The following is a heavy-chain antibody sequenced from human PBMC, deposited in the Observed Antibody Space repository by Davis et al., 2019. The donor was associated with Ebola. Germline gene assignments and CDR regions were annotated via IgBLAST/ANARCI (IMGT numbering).Heavy chain of an antibody. CDR2: IYYSGST. V-gene: IGHV4-39*07. Sequence: PSETLSLTCTVSGDSISSSSYYWGWIRQPPGKGLEWIGNIYYSGSTYYNRVTISVDTSKNQFSLKLNSVTAADTAVYYCARGRNITISGRLIKRRNWFDPWGQGTQVTVSS. D-gene: IGHD1-14*01. CDR1: GDSISSSSYY. CDR3: ARGRNITISGRLIKRRNWFDP. J-gene: IGHJ5*02.